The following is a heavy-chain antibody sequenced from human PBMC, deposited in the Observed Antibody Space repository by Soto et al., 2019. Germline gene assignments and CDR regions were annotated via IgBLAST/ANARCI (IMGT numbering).Heavy chain of an antibody. CDR3: VKGVVFGASYYYGMDV. CDR2: IKGSGGET. J-gene: IGHJ6*02. D-gene: IGHD3-10*01. V-gene: IGHV3-23*01. Sequence: EVQLLESGGGLIQPGGSLRLSCAASGFTFSSYGMSWVRQAPGKGLEWVATIKGSGGETFYADSVKGRFTISRDNSDNTLYLQMNSPRAEDTAIYYCVKGVVFGASYYYGMDVWGQGTTVTVSS. CDR1: GFTFSSYG.